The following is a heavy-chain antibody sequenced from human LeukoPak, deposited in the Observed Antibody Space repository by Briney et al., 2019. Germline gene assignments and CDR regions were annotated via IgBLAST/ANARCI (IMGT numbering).Heavy chain of an antibody. CDR2: FDPEDGER. V-gene: IGHV1-24*01. CDR3: ATDGLDYDYVWGFMDV. J-gene: IGHJ6*02. CDR1: GYTLTELS. D-gene: IGHD3-16*01. Sequence: GASVKVSCKVSGYTLTELSMHWVRQAPGKGLEWMGGFDPEDGERIYAQKFQGRVTMTEDTSTDTAYMELSSLRSEDTAVYYCATDGLDYDYVWGFMDVWGQGTTVTVSS.